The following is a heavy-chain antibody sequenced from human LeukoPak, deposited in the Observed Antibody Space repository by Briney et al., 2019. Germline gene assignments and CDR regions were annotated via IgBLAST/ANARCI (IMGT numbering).Heavy chain of an antibody. J-gene: IGHJ4*02. Sequence: GSLRPSCAASGFTFSRYAMSWVRQAPGPGLEWVSAISGSGGSTYYADSVKGRFTISRDNSKNTLYLQMNSLRVEDTAVYYCARAPGDYYGSGSYYFDYWGQGTLVTVSS. CDR1: GFTFSRYA. CDR2: ISGSGGST. V-gene: IGHV3-23*01. D-gene: IGHD3-10*01. CDR3: ARAPGDYYGSGSYYFDY.